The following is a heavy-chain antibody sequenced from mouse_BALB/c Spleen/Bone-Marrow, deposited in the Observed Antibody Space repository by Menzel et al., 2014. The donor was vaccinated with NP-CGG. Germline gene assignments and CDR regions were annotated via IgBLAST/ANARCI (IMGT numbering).Heavy chain of an antibody. Sequence: VQLQQSGAELVKPGTSMKLSCKASGYNFTSYWINWVKLRPGQGLEWIGDIYPGSGSTNYNEKFKSKATLTVDTSSSTAYMQLSSLASEDSALYYCARFSQLGLLAYWGQGTLVTVSA. CDR2: IYPGSGST. V-gene: IGHV1-55*01. CDR3: ARFSQLGLLAY. D-gene: IGHD3-1*01. J-gene: IGHJ3*01. CDR1: GYNFTSYW.